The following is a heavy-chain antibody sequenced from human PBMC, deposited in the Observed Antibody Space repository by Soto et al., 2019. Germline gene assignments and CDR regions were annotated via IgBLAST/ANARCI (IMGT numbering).Heavy chain of an antibody. V-gene: IGHV1-18*01. D-gene: IGHD3-3*01. J-gene: IGHJ4*02. CDR1: GYTFTSYG. CDR2: ISAYNGNT. CDR3: ARVSGPVVQNFFGVVTILDY. Sequence: ASVKVSCKASGYTFTSYGISWVRQAPGQGLEWMGWISAYNGNTNYAQKLQGRVTMTTDTSTSTAYMELRSLRSDDTAVYYCARVSGPVVQNFFGVVTILDYWGQGTLVTVSS.